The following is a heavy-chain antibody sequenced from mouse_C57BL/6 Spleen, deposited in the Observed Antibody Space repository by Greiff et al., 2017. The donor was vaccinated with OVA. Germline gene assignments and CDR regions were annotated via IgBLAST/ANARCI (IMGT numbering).Heavy chain of an antibody. D-gene: IGHD1-1*01. J-gene: IGHJ2*01. CDR2: ILPGSGST. Sequence: QVQLKESGAELMQPGASVKLSCKATGYTFTGYWIEWVKQRPGHGLEWIGEILPGSGSTKYNEKIKGKATFTADTSSNTAYMQLSSLTTEDSAIYYCARWITTVVAPHYFDYWGQGTTLTVSS. V-gene: IGHV1-9*01. CDR3: ARWITTVVAPHYFDY. CDR1: GYTFTGYW.